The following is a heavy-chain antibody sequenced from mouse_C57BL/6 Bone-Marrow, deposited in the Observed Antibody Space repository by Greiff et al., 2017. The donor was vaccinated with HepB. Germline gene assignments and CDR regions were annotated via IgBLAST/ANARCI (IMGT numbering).Heavy chain of an antibody. D-gene: IGHD2-3*01. CDR1: GYSITSGYY. J-gene: IGHJ3*01. CDR2: ISYDGSN. CDR3: ARDDGYYPLFAY. V-gene: IGHV3-6*01. Sequence: EVKVEESGPGLVKPSQSLSLTCSVTGYSITSGYYWNWIRQFPGNKLEWMGYISYDGSNNYNPSLKNRISITRDTSKNQFFLKLNSVTTEDTATYYCARDDGYYPLFAYWGQGTLVTVSA.